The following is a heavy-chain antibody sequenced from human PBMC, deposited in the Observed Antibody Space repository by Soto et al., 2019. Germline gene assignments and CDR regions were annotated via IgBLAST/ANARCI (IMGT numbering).Heavy chain of an antibody. CDR2: ISSSSSYI. Sequence: GGSLRLSCAASGVNFSSYAMSWVRQAPGKGLEWVSSISSSSSYIYYADSVKGRFTISRDNAKNSLYLQMNSLRAEDTAVYYCAQVTGDRCLLFDPWGQGTLVTVSS. J-gene: IGHJ5*02. D-gene: IGHD3-16*01. CDR3: AQVTGDRCLLFDP. V-gene: IGHV3-21*01. CDR1: GVNFSSYA.